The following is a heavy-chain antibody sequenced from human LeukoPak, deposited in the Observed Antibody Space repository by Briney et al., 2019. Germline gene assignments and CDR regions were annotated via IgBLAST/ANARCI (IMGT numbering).Heavy chain of an antibody. V-gene: IGHV1-2*02. CDR2: INPNSGGT. J-gene: IGHJ4*02. CDR3: ARDGATYYYDSSGYYYDY. Sequence: ASVKVSCKASGYTFTGYYMHWVRQAPGQGLEWMGWINPNSGGTNYAQKFQGRVTMTRDTSISTAYMVLSRLRSDDTAVYYCARDGATYYYDSSGYYYDYWGQGTLVTVSS. D-gene: IGHD3-22*01. CDR1: GYTFTGYY.